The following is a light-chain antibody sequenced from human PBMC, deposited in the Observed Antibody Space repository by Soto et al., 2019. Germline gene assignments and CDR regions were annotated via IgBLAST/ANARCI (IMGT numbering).Light chain of an antibody. Sequence: EIVMTQSPDTLSVSPGERVTLSCRASQSARTNVAWYQQKPGQSPRLLIYGASTRFSGIPARFSGTGSGTEFTLTISSLQSEDSAVYYCQHYHNWPYTFGQGTKVDIK. J-gene: IGKJ2*01. CDR3: QHYHNWPYT. CDR1: QSARTN. V-gene: IGKV3-15*01. CDR2: GAS.